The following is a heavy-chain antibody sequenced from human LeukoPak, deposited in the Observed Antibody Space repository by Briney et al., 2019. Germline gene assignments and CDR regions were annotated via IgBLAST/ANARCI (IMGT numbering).Heavy chain of an antibody. Sequence: SETLSLTCTVSGGSISSYYWSWIRQPPGKGLEWIGYLYYSGSTNYSPSLKSRVTISVDTSKNQFSLKLSSVTAADTAVYYCARDRGDRAAAAGYNWFDPWGQGTLVTVSS. D-gene: IGHD6-13*01. J-gene: IGHJ5*02. CDR2: LYYSGST. V-gene: IGHV4-59*01. CDR1: GGSISSYY. CDR3: ARDRGDRAAAAGYNWFDP.